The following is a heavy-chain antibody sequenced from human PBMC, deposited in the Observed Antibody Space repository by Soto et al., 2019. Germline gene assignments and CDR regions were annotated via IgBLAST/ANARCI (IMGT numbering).Heavy chain of an antibody. V-gene: IGHV4-4*02. J-gene: IGHJ6*02. Sequence: QVQLQESGPGLVKSSGTLSLICDVSGASISSTSWWTWVRQPPGKGLAWIGEIYHSGSTNYNPSLKSRVTISVDQSTNQCSRKVTSVTAADTAVYYGARVGISTSRYGLDVWGQGTTVPVSS. CDR3: ARVGISTSRYGLDV. CDR2: IYHSGST. CDR1: GASISSTSW. D-gene: IGHD2-2*01.